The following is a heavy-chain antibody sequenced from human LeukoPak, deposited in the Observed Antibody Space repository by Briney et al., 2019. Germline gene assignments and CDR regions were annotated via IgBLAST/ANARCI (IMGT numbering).Heavy chain of an antibody. Sequence: GGSLRLSCAATGFTFSSYWMHWVRQAPGKGLVWVSRIKSDGSTNYADSVKGRFTISRDNAKNTVSLQMNSLRAEDTGVYYCARAPSEIGGYYPEYFRHWGQGTLVTVSS. J-gene: IGHJ1*01. V-gene: IGHV3-74*01. CDR1: GFTFSSYW. D-gene: IGHD3-22*01. CDR3: ARAPSEIGGYYPEYFRH. CDR2: IKSDGST.